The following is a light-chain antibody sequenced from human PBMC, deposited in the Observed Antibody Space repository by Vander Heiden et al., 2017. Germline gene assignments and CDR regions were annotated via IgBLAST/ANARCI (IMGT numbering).Light chain of an antibody. CDR3: QQYKNWPPYT. CDR1: QSVSSN. Sequence: EIVMTQSPATLSVSPGERATLSCRASQSVSSNLAWYQQKPGQAPRLLIYGASTRATGIPARFSGSGYGTEFTLTISSRQSEDFAIYYCQQYKNWPPYTFGQGTKLXIK. V-gene: IGKV3-15*01. J-gene: IGKJ2*01. CDR2: GAS.